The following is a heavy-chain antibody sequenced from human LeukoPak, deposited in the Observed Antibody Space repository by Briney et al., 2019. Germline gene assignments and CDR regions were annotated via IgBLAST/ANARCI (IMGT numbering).Heavy chain of an antibody. J-gene: IGHJ5*02. CDR2: INPNTGDT. Sequence: ASVKVSCKASGYTFTKCAMNWVRQAPGQGLEWMGWINPNTGDTNYTQKFQGRVIMTRDTSITTAYMDLIRLKSDDTAVYYCARDEIGGSNWFDPWGQGTLVTVSS. D-gene: IGHD3-10*01. V-gene: IGHV1-2*02. CDR1: GYTFTKCA. CDR3: ARDEIGGSNWFDP.